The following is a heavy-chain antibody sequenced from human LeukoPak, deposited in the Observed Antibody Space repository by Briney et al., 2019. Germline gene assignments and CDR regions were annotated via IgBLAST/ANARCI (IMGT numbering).Heavy chain of an antibody. CDR2: ISAYNGNT. CDR1: GYTFTSYG. Sequence: EASVKVSCKASGYTFTSYGISWVRQAPGQGLEWMVWISAYNGNTNYAQKLQGRVTMTTDTSTSTAYMELRSLRSDDTAVYYCARGSMVIIPHYFDYWGQGTLVTVSS. J-gene: IGHJ4*02. D-gene: IGHD3-3*01. CDR3: ARGSMVIIPHYFDY. V-gene: IGHV1-18*01.